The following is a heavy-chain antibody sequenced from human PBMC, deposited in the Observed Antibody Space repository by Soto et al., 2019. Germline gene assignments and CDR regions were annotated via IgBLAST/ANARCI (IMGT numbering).Heavy chain of an antibody. J-gene: IGHJ4*02. CDR3: TRGSYGDYNY. V-gene: IGHV3-21*01. CDR1: GFIFSDYT. D-gene: IGHD2-21*02. Sequence: GGSLRLSCAASGFIFSDYTLNWVRQAPGKGLEWVSSISSDSGAKHYVDPVRGRFTISRDNAKSSLYLQTTSLRAEDTAVYYCTRGSYGDYNYWGQGTLVTVS. CDR2: ISSDSGAK.